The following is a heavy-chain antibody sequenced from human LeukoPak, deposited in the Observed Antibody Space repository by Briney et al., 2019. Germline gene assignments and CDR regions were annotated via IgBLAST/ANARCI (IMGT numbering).Heavy chain of an antibody. V-gene: IGHV4-59*01. CDR3: ARALGQPEPYYFDY. Sequence: SETLSLTCTVSPGSISGYYWSWIRQPPGKGLEWIGYIYYSGSTNYNPSLKSRVTISVDTSKNQFSLKLSSVTAADTAVYYCARALGQPEPYYFDYWGQGTLVTVTS. D-gene: IGHD6-13*01. CDR1: PGSISGYY. CDR2: IYYSGST. J-gene: IGHJ4*02.